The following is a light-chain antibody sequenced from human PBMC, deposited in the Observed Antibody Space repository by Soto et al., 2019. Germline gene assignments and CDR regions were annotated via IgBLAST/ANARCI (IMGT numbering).Light chain of an antibody. CDR3: SAYAGFNNLL. CDR1: SGDIGAFKY. Sequence: QSVLTQPPSASGSPGESVTMSCTGSSGDIGAFKYVSWFQQFPGKAPKLIIYEVTERPSGVPGRFSGSKSDNTASLTVSGLQPDYEATYFCSAYAGFNNLLFGGGTKLTVL. CDR2: EVT. J-gene: IGLJ2*01. V-gene: IGLV2-8*01.